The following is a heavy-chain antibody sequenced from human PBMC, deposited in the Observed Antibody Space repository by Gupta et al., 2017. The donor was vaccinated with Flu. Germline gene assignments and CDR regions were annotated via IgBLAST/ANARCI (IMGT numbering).Heavy chain of an antibody. J-gene: IGHJ4*02. CDR1: ISISAYY. Sequence: ISISAYYWGWIRQPPGKGLEWIGIISYTGTTYFNPSLKSRVTLSVDTSKNQFSLELNSVTAADTAMYFCARHVDDGDYFDYWGQGSPVTVSS. CDR3: ARHVDDGDYFDY. V-gene: IGHV4-39*01. D-gene: IGHD2-8*01. CDR2: ISYTGTT.